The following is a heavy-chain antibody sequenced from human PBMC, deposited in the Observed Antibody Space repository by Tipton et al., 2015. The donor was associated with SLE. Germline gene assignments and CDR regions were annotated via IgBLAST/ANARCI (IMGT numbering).Heavy chain of an antibody. CDR3: ASSGRYCSSTSCPGWFDP. D-gene: IGHD2-2*01. CDR1: GYTFTGYY. V-gene: IGHV1-2*02. J-gene: IGHJ5*02. CDR2: INPNSGGT. Sequence: QSGAEVKKPGASVKVSCKASGYTFTGYYMHWVRQAPGQGLEWMGWINPNSGGTNYAQKFQGRVTMTRDTSISTAYMELSRLRSDEKAVYYCASSGRYCSSTSCPGWFDPWGQGALVTVSP.